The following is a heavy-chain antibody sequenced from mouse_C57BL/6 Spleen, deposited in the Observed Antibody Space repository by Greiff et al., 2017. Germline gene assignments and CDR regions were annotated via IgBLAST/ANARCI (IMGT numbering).Heavy chain of an antibody. V-gene: IGHV5-17*01. Sequence: EVQLVESGGGLVKPGGSLKLSCAASGFTFSDYGMHWVRQAPEKGLEWVAYISSGSSTIYYADTVKGRFTISRDNAKNTLFLQMTSLRSEDTAMYYCARRYYGSRNYAMDYWGQGTSVTVSS. CDR3: ARRYYGSRNYAMDY. D-gene: IGHD1-1*01. CDR2: ISSGSSTI. J-gene: IGHJ4*01. CDR1: GFTFSDYG.